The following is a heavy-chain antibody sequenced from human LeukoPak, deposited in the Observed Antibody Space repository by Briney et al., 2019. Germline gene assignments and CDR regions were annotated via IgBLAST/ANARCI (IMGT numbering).Heavy chain of an antibody. D-gene: IGHD3-10*01. CDR1: GFTFSSYG. Sequence: PGGSLRLSCAASGFTFSSYGMHWVRQAPGKGLEWVAVISYDGSNKYYADSVKSQFTISRDNSKNTLYLQMNSLRAEDTAVYYCAKTRSWFGKLLYEPLDYWGQGTLVTVSS. CDR3: AKTRSWFGKLLYEPLDY. CDR2: ISYDGSNK. V-gene: IGHV3-30*18. J-gene: IGHJ4*02.